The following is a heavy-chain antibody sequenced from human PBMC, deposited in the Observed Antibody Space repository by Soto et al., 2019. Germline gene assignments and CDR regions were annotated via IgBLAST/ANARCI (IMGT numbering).Heavy chain of an antibody. V-gene: IGHV1-18*01. CDR3: ARDCSNYLGYYYYSMDG. CDR2: ISAYNGNT. Sequence: ASVKVSCKASGYTFTSYGISWVRQAPGQGLEWMGWISAYNGNTNYAQKLQGRVTMTTDTSTSTAYMELRSLRSDDTAVYYCARDCSNYLGYYYYSMDGWGQGTTVTVSS. J-gene: IGHJ6*02. CDR1: GYTFTSYG. D-gene: IGHD4-4*01.